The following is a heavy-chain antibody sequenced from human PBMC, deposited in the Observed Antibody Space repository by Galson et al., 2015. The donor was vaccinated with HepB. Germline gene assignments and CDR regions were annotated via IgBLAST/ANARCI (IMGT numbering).Heavy chain of an antibody. J-gene: IGHJ4*02. CDR1: GYTFTSYA. V-gene: IGHV1-3*01. Sequence: SVKVSCKASGYTFTSYAMHWVRQAPGQRLEWMGWINAGNGNTKYSQKFQGRVTITRDTSASTAYMELSSLRSEDTAVYYCARAGGGDGYNLLDYWGQGTLVTVSS. D-gene: IGHD5-24*01. CDR3: ARAGGGDGYNLLDY. CDR2: INAGNGNT.